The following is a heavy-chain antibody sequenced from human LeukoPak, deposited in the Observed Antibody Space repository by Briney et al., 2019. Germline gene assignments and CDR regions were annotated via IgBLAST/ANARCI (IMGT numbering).Heavy chain of an antibody. D-gene: IGHD6-19*01. CDR3: ARGIAVFSGGDYYDMYV. Sequence: SETLSLTCTVSGGSISSYYWSWIRQPPGKGQEWIGDIYYSGSTNYNPSLKSRVTISVDTSKNQFSLKLSSVTAADTAVYFCARGIAVFSGGDYYDMYVWGKGTTDTVSS. CDR2: IYYSGST. V-gene: IGHV4-59*01. J-gene: IGHJ6*03. CDR1: GGSISSYY.